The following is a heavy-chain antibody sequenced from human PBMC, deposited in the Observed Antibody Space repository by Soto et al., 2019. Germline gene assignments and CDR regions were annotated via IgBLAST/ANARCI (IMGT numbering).Heavy chain of an antibody. CDR3: AKGGHIDY. V-gene: IGHV3-7*03. J-gene: IGHJ4*02. CDR2: IKEDGSEK. D-gene: IGHD3-16*01. CDR1: GFTFSRYW. Sequence: RRLSCAASGFTFSRYWMSWVRQAPGKGLEWVANIKEDGSEKNDVDSVKGRFTISRDNAKNSLYLQMNSLRVEDTAVYYCAKGGHIDYCGQGTLVTVSS.